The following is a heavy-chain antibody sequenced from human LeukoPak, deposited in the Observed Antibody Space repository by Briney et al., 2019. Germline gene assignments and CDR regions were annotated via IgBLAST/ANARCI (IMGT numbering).Heavy chain of an antibody. CDR2: INDGGTI. V-gene: IGHV4-34*01. D-gene: IGHD1-7*01. CDR1: GWSFNIYY. J-gene: IGHJ6*03. CDR3: ARRWNYGRNYYIGV. Sequence: PSETLSLTCAVYGWSFNIYYWSWIRQAPGKGLEWIGEINDGGTINYNPSLVSRVIISLDRPKTQFSLKLTSVTTTDTAVYYCARRWNYGRNYYIGVWGKGATVSVSS.